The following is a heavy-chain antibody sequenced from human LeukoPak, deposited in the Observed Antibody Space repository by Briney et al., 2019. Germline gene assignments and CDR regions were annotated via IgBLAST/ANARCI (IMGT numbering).Heavy chain of an antibody. CDR3: ARSYTPTIYSYVDY. V-gene: IGHV3-30-3*01. J-gene: IGHJ4*02. D-gene: IGHD5-18*01. CDR1: GFTFSSYA. Sequence: PGGSLRLSCAASGFTFSSYAMHWVRQAPGKGLEWVAVISYDGSNKYYADSVKGRFTISRDNSKNTLYLQMNSLRAEDTAVYYCARSYTPTIYSYVDYWGQGTLVTVSS. CDR2: ISYDGSNK.